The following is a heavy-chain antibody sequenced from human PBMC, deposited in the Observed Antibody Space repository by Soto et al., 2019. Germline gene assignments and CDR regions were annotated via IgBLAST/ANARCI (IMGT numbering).Heavy chain of an antibody. CDR1: GDSITTYKW. J-gene: IGHJ6*02. Sequence: PSETLSLTCGVSGDSITTYKWWTWVRQTPGKGLEWIGEIYDSGNTRYNPSLKSRVTISKDTSKNELTLKLNSVTVADTAVYYCARDNYNYSGMDVWGQGTTVTVSS. CDR3: ARDNYNYSGMDV. V-gene: IGHV4-4*02. CDR2: IYDSGNT.